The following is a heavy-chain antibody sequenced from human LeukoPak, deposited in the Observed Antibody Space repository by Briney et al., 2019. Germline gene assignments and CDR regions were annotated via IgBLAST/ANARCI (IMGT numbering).Heavy chain of an antibody. Sequence: GGSLRLSCAASGFTFSSYWMNWARQAPGKGLEWVASINHNGNVNYYVDSVKGRFTISRDNAKNSLYLQMDSLRGEDTAVYYCAREQYNSLYFDYWGQGTLVTVSS. CDR2: INHNGNVN. D-gene: IGHD1-14*01. J-gene: IGHJ4*02. CDR3: AREQYNSLYFDY. V-gene: IGHV3-7*01. CDR1: GFTFSSYW.